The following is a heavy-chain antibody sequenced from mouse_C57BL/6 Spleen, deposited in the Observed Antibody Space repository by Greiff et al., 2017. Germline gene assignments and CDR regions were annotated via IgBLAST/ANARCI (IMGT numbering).Heavy chain of an antibody. CDR1: GYTFTDYN. CDR3: ARYGGPLGFDD. D-gene: IGHD4-1*01. CDR2: INPNNGGT. J-gene: IGHJ2*01. Sequence: EVQLQQSGPELVKPGASVKIPCKASGYTFTDYNMDWVKQSHGKSLEWIGDINPNNGGTIYNQKFKGKATLTVDKSSSTAYMELRSLTSEDTAVYYCARYGGPLGFDDWGQGTTLTVSS. V-gene: IGHV1-18*01.